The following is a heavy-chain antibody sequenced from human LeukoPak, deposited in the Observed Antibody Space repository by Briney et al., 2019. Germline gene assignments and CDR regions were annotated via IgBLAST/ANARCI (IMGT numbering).Heavy chain of an antibody. V-gene: IGHV4-31*03. D-gene: IGHD3-10*01. Sequence: PSQTLSLTCTVSGGSISSGGYYWSWTRQHPGKGLEWIGYIYYSGSTYYNPSLKSRVTISVDTSKNQFSLKLSSVTAADTAVYYCARGGFPPGYFDYWGQGTLVTVSS. CDR2: IYYSGST. J-gene: IGHJ4*02. CDR1: GGSISSGGYY. CDR3: ARGGFPPGYFDY.